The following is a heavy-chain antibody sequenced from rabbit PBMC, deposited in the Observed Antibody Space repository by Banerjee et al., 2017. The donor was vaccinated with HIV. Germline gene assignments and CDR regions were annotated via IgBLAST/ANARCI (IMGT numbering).Heavy chain of an antibody. D-gene: IGHD4-2*01. Sequence: QEQLEESGGDLVQPEGSLTLTCTASGSDISSYSVGWVRQAPGKGLEYIGYIGYGANTYYASWASGRFTVSRTSSTTVTLQMTSLTATDTATYFCARDGTDKSVYFTLWGQGTLVTVS. V-gene: IGHV1S45*01. CDR3: ARDGTDKSVYFTL. CDR2: IGYGANT. CDR1: GSDISSYS. J-gene: IGHJ4*01.